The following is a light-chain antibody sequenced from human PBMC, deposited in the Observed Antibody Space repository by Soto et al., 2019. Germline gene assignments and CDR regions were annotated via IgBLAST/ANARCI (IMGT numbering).Light chain of an antibody. Sequence: EIVLTQSPATLSLSPGERVTLSCRASQSVGRYIAWYQHKPGQAPRLLIYDASNRATGIPARFSGSGSETDFTLTISSLEPEDFADYYCQQRSNWLTFGGGTKVEIK. CDR3: QQRSNWLT. J-gene: IGKJ4*01. CDR2: DAS. CDR1: QSVGRY. V-gene: IGKV3-11*01.